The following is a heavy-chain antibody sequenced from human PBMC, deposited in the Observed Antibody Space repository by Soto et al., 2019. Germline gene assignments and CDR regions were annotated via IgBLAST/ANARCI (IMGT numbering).Heavy chain of an antibody. CDR1: GFTFSSYA. D-gene: IGHD3-16*02. Sequence: GGSLRLSCAASGFTFSSYAMHWVRQAPGKGLEYVSAISSNGGSTYYANSVKGRFTISRDNSKNTLYLQMGSLRAEDMAVYYCARVIERMYYDYIWGSYRYNYMDVWGKGTTVTVSS. J-gene: IGHJ6*03. V-gene: IGHV3-64*01. CDR3: ARVIERMYYDYIWGSYRYNYMDV. CDR2: ISSNGGST.